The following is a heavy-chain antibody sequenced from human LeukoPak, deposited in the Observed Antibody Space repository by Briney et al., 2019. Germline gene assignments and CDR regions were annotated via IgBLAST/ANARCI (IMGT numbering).Heavy chain of an antibody. Sequence: ASVKVSCKASGYTFTNFGISWVRQAPGQGLEWMGRINPNSGGTNYAQKFQGRVTMTRDTSISTAYMELSRLRSDDTAVYYCAREGGLLWFGELLRRNPNWFDPWGQGTLVTVSS. CDR1: GYTFTNFG. D-gene: IGHD3-10*01. CDR3: AREGGLLWFGELLRRNPNWFDP. J-gene: IGHJ5*02. V-gene: IGHV1-2*06. CDR2: INPNSGGT.